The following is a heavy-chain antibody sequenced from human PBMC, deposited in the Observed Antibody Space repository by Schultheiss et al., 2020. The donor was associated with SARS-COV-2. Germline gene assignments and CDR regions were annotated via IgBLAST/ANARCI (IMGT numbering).Heavy chain of an antibody. CDR1: GFTFSSYS. CDR2: ISSSSSYI. J-gene: IGHJ4*02. Sequence: GGSLRLSCAASGFTFSSYSMNWVRQAPGKGLEWVSSISSSSSYIYYADSVKGRFTISRDNAKNSLYLQMNSLRAEDTAVYYCARKRVVVVPAEGVLIDYWGQGTLVTVSS. CDR3: ARKRVVVVPAEGVLIDY. V-gene: IGHV3-21*01. D-gene: IGHD2-2*01.